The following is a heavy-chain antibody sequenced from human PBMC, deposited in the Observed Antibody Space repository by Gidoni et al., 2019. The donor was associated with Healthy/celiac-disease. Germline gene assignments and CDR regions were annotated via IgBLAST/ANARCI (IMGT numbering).Heavy chain of an antibody. J-gene: IGHJ6*02. CDR2: IDWDDDK. Sequence: QVTLRESGPALVKPTQTLTLTCTFSGFSLSTSGMCVSWIRQPPGKALEWLARIDWDDDKYYSTSLKTRLTISKDTSKNQVVLTMTNMDPVDTATYYCARTTYSGSYYYYYGMDVWGQGTTVTVSS. CDR3: ARTTYSGSYYYYYGMDV. V-gene: IGHV2-70*15. D-gene: IGHD1-26*01. CDR1: GFSLSTSGMC.